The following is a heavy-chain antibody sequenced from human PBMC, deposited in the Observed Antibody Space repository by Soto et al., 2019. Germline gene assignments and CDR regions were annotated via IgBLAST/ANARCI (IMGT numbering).Heavy chain of an antibody. CDR2: VSAGGDMT. V-gene: IGHV3-23*01. D-gene: IGHD2-15*01. Sequence: DVQLLESGGHLVQPGGSLRLSCAASGFTFSSYAMSWVRQAPGKGLEWVSSVSAGGDMTYYSDSVKGRFTISRDNSNNALFLQMNSLRTEDTALYYCARGDRGASGSPPSYYSSGLDVWGQGATVTVS. CDR1: GFTFSSYA. J-gene: IGHJ6*02. CDR3: ARGDRGASGSPPSYYSSGLDV.